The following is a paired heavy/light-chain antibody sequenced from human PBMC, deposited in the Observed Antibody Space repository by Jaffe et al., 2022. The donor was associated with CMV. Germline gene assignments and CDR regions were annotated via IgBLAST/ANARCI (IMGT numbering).Light chain of an antibody. CDR2: SAS. CDR1: QGISSY. J-gene: IGKJ4*01. Sequence: IQLTQSPSSLSASVGDRVTITCRASQGISSYLAWYQQKPGKAPNLLLYSASTLQSGVPSRFSGSGSGTDFTLTINSLQPEDFATYYCQQRLSYPLTFGGGTKVEI. CDR3: QQRLSYPLT. V-gene: IGKV1-9*01.
Heavy chain of an antibody. D-gene: IGHD4-17*01. J-gene: IGHJ3*02. V-gene: IGHV3-30*18. Sequence: QVQLMEFGGGVVQPGKSLRLSCAASGFTFSNYGMYWVRQAPGKGLEWVAVISYDGSSQYYGDSVKGRFTVSRDNSKNTFYLQMDSLRVEDTAVYYCAKGYGGNFDALDIWGLGTMVIVSS. CDR3: AKGYGGNFDALDI. CDR1: GFTFSNYG. CDR2: ISYDGSSQ.